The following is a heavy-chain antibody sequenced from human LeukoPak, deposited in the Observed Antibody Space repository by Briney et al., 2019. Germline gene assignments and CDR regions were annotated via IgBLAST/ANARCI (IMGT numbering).Heavy chain of an antibody. J-gene: IGHJ4*02. CDR3: ARAAVAGTRTAFDY. CDR1: GGSISSGDYY. V-gene: IGHV4-30-4*01. D-gene: IGHD6-19*01. CDR2: MYYSWST. Sequence: PSQTLSLTCTVSGGSISSGDYYWSWIRQPPGKGLEWIGYMYYSWSTYYNPSLKSRVTISVDTSKNQFSLKLSSVAAADTAVYYCARAAVAGTRTAFDYWGQGTLVTVSS.